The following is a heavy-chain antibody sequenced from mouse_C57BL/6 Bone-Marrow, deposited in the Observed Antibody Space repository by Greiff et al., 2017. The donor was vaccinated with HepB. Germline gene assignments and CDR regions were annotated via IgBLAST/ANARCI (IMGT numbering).Heavy chain of an antibody. D-gene: IGHD2-5*01. V-gene: IGHV1-59*01. CDR1: GYTFTSYW. CDR3: ARSPAYYSNYVGYFDY. CDR2: IDPSDSYT. J-gene: IGHJ2*01. Sequence: VQLQQSGAELVRPGTSVKLSCKASGYTFTSYWMHWVKQRPGQGLEWIGVIDPSDSYTNYNQKFKGKATLTVDTSSSTAYMQLSSLTSEDSAVYYCARSPAYYSNYVGYFDYWGQGTTLTVSS.